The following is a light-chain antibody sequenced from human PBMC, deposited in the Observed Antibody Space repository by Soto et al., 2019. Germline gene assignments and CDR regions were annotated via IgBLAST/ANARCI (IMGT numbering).Light chain of an antibody. CDR2: LGS. V-gene: IGKV2-28*01. CDR1: QSLLHSNGIKH. J-gene: IGKJ4*01. CDR3: MQALQTPT. Sequence: EIVMTQSPLSLPVTPGEPASISCRSSQSLLHSNGIKHLDWYVQKPGQSPQLLIYLGSNRASGVPDRFSGSGSGTDFTLKISRVEAEDVGVYYCMQALQTPTFGGGTRVEIK.